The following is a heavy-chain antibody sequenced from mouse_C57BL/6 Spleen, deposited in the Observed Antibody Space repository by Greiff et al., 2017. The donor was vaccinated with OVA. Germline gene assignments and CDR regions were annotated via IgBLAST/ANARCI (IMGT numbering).Heavy chain of an antibody. CDR3: ATIYYGYDWPYFDY. J-gene: IGHJ2*01. CDR1: GYTFTDYY. CDR2: INPYNGGT. V-gene: IGHV1-19*01. Sequence: VQLQQSGPVLVKPGASVKMSCKASGYTFTDYYMNWVKQSHGKSLEWIGVINPYNGGTSYNQKFKGKATLTVDKSSSTAYMELNSLTSEDSAVYYGATIYYGYDWPYFDYWGQGTTLTVSS. D-gene: IGHD2-2*01.